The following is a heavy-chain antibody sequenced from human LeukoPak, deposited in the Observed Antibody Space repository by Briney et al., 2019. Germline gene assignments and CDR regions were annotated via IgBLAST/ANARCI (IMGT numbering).Heavy chain of an antibody. V-gene: IGHV3-30*02. Sequence: GGSLRLSCAASGFTFSSYGMHWVRQAPGKGLEWAAFIRYDGSNKYYADSVKGRFTISRDNSKNTLYLQMNSLRAADTAVYYCARAASVVAGSDNAFDIWGQGTMVTVSS. D-gene: IGHD6-19*01. CDR2: IRYDGSNK. CDR3: ARAASVVAGSDNAFDI. CDR1: GFTFSSYG. J-gene: IGHJ3*02.